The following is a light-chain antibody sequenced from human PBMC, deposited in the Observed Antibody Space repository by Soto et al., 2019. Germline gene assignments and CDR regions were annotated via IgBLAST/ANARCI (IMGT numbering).Light chain of an antibody. CDR2: DAS. V-gene: IGKV1-13*02. Sequence: AIQLTQSPSSLSASVGDRVSITCRASQGIGSALAWYQLKPGAAPTLLIYDASTLESGVRSRFSGSRSGADFTLTISSLQPEDFATYYCQNFRSSAISFGGGTKVEIK. CDR1: QGIGSA. J-gene: IGKJ4*01. CDR3: QNFRSSAIS.